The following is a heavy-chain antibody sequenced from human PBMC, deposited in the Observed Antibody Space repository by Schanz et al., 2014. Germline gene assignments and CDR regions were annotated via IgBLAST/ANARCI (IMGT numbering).Heavy chain of an antibody. Sequence: EVQLAESGGGLVQPGGSLRLSCAASGFTFSGFWMTWVRQAPGKGLEWVAILWHDGSKKYYADSVKGRFTISRDNAKSSLYLQMNSLRVEDTAVYYCAASSGWHPSTDYWGQGTLVTVSS. V-gene: IGHV3-7*03. D-gene: IGHD6-19*01. CDR3: AASSGWHPSTDY. CDR1: GFTFSGFW. CDR2: LWHDGSKK. J-gene: IGHJ4*02.